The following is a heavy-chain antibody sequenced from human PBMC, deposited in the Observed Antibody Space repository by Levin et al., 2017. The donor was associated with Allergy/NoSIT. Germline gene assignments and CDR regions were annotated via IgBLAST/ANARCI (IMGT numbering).Heavy chain of an antibody. CDR3: ATVVVPAAVTGLVDY. CDR2: ISGSGGST. D-gene: IGHD2-2*01. Sequence: PGGSLRLSCAASGFTFSSYAMSWVRQAPGKGLEWVSAISGSGGSTYYADSVKGRFTISRDNSKNTLYLQMNSLRAEDTAVYYCATVVVPAAVTGLVDYWGQGTLVTVSS. V-gene: IGHV3-23*01. J-gene: IGHJ4*02. CDR1: GFTFSSYA.